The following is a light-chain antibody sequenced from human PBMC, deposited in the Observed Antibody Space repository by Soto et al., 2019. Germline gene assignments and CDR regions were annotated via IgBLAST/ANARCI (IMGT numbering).Light chain of an antibody. CDR3: CSYAGGSNV. V-gene: IGLV2-23*03. CDR2: EGS. CDR1: SSDVGSYKF. Sequence: QSALTQPASVSESPGQSITISCTGTSSDVGSYKFVSWYQQHPGTASKLMIYEGSKRPSGVSDRFSGSKSGNTASLTISGLQADDEADYFCCSYAGGSNVFGTGTKVTVL. J-gene: IGLJ1*01.